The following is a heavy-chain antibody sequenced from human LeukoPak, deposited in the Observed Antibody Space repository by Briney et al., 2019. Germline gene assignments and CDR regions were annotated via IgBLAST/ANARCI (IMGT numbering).Heavy chain of an antibody. CDR2: IYHSGST. D-gene: IGHD3-3*01. CDR1: GYSISSGYY. CDR3: ASYLRFQGWFDP. V-gene: IGHV4-38-2*02. J-gene: IGHJ5*02. Sequence: SETLSLTCTVSGYSISSGYYWGWIRQPPGKGLEWIGSIYHSGSTYYNPSLKSRVTISVDTSKNQFSLKLSSVTAADTAVYYCASYLRFQGWFDPWGQGTLVTVSP.